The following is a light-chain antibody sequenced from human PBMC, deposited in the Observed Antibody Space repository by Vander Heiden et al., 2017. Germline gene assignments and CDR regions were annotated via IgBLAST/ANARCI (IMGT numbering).Light chain of an antibody. CDR2: DAS. CDR1: QSVSSNY. Sequence: EIVLTQSPGTLSLSPGERATLSCRASQSVSSNYLAWHQQKPGQAPRLLIYDASRRANGIPDRFSGSGSGTDFTLTISRLEPEDFAVYYCQQYATSPTFGQGTRQEIK. CDR3: QQYATSPT. V-gene: IGKV3-20*01. J-gene: IGKJ5*01.